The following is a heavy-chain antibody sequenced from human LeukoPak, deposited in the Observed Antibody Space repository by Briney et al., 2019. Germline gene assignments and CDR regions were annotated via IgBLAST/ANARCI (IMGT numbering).Heavy chain of an antibody. CDR1: GGSISSSSYY. CDR3: ARDSRGYSSGWYGSYAFDI. D-gene: IGHD6-19*01. V-gene: IGHV4-39*07. J-gene: IGHJ3*02. Sequence: SETLSLTCTVSGGSISSSSYYWGWIRQPPGKGLEWIGSIYYSGSTYYNPSLKSRVTISVDTSKNQFSLKLSSVTAADTAVYYCARDSRGYSSGWYGSYAFDIWGQGTMVTVSS. CDR2: IYYSGST.